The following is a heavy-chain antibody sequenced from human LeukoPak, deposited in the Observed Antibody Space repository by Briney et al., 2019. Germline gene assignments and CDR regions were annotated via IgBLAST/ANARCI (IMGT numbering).Heavy chain of an antibody. Sequence: ASVKVSCKASGYTFTSYYMHWVRQAPGQGLEWMGIINPSGGSTSYAQKFQGRVTMTRDTSTSTVYMELSSLRSEDTAVYYCARDGNSRQWLVNYYYGMDVWGQGTTVTVSS. CDR3: ARDGNSRQWLVNYYYGMDV. J-gene: IGHJ6*02. CDR2: INPSGGST. V-gene: IGHV1-46*01. CDR1: GYTFTSYY. D-gene: IGHD6-19*01.